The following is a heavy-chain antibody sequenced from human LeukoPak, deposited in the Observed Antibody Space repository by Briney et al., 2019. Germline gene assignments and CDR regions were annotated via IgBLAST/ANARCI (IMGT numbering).Heavy chain of an antibody. V-gene: IGHV3-7*01. CDR2: IKQDGSEK. J-gene: IGHJ4*02. CDR1: GFTFSSFW. CDR3: ARDRGGAAADDY. Sequence: HPGGSLRLSCAASGFTFSSFWMTWVRQAPGRGLEWVANIKQDGSEKYYVDSVKGRFTISRDNAKNSLFLQMNSLRAEDTAVYYCARDRGGAAADDYWGQGTLVTVSS. D-gene: IGHD6-13*01.